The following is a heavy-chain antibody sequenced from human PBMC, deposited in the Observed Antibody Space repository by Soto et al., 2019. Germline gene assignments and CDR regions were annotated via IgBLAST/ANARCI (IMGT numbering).Heavy chain of an antibody. CDR3: ARVSLWSGYSFDY. Sequence: GGSLRLSCAASGFTFSSYAMHWVRQAPGKGLEWVAVISYDGSNKYYADSVKGRFTISRDNSKNTLYLQMNSLRAEDTAVYYCARVSLWSGYSFDYWGQGTLVTVSS. CDR2: ISYDGSNK. D-gene: IGHD3-3*01. J-gene: IGHJ4*02. CDR1: GFTFSSYA. V-gene: IGHV3-30-3*01.